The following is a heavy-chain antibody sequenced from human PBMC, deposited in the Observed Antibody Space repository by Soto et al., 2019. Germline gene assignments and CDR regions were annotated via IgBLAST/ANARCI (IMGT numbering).Heavy chain of an antibody. Sequence: SETLSLTCAVSGVSIHNSHSFWAWIRQPPGKGLEFIGSVYYSGGANYNPSLKSRVTISIDTSKNQLSLRVNSVTAADTAVYYCGRVVEGATRHTDFDSWGQGTLVTVSS. V-gene: IGHV4-39*01. CDR1: GVSIHNSHSF. D-gene: IGHD2-15*01. CDR3: GRVVEGATRHTDFDS. J-gene: IGHJ5*01. CDR2: VYYSGGA.